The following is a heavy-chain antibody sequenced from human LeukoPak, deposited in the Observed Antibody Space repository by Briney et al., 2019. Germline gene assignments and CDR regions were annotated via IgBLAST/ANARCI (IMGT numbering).Heavy chain of an antibody. V-gene: IGHV3-30*18. CDR3: AKDLVAVAGTRVSYYYGMDV. D-gene: IGHD6-19*01. J-gene: IGHJ6*02. Sequence: SGGSLRLSCAASGFTFSSYGMHWVRQTPGKGLEWVAVISYDGSNKYYADSVKGRFTISRDNSKNTLYLQMNSLRAEDTAVYYCAKDLVAVAGTRVSYYYGMDVWGQGTTVTVSS. CDR1: GFTFSSYG. CDR2: ISYDGSNK.